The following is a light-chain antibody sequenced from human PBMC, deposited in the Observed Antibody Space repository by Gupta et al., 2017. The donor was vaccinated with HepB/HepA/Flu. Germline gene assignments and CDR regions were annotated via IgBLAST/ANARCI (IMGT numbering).Light chain of an antibody. CDR3: QVWDTGADQVV. Sequence: SSVLTQPPSVAVAPGTPARISWGGANIGSKSVHWYQQKPGQAPVLVIYYGGDRPSGIPERFSGSKSGNTATLTISGVEAGDEADFYCQVWDTGADQVVFGGGTRLTVL. V-gene: IGLV3-21*04. CDR1: NIGSKS. J-gene: IGLJ3*02. CDR2: YGG.